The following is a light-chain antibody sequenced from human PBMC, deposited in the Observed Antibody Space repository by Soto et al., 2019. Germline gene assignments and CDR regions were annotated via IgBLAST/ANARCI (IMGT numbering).Light chain of an antibody. V-gene: IGKV1-39*01. Sequence: DIQMTQSPSSLSASVGDRVIITCRASQTISSHLNWYQQKPGKTPNLLVYAASSLQSGVPSRCTGSGSGTYFTLTISSLAPEDFATYFCQQSYTTPIAFGQGTQL. J-gene: IGKJ5*01. CDR1: QTISSH. CDR2: AAS. CDR3: QQSYTTPIA.